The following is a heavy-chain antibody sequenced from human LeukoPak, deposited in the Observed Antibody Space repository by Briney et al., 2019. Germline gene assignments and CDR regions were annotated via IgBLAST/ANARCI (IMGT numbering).Heavy chain of an antibody. J-gene: IGHJ5*02. Sequence: GRSLRLSCTASGFTFGDYAMSWFRQAPGKGLEWVGFIRGKAYGRATEYAASVKGRFTISRDGSKTIAYLQMNSLKTEDTAVYYCTGYYAILSDAETWLAPWGQGTRVTVS. D-gene: IGHD2-21*01. CDR2: IRGKAYGRAT. V-gene: IGHV3-49*01. CDR3: TGYYAILSDAETWLAP. CDR1: GFTFGDYA.